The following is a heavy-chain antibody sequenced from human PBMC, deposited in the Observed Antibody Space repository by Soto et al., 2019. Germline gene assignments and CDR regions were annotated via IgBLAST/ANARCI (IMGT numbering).Heavy chain of an antibody. CDR2: IYYSGST. D-gene: IGHD3-3*01. CDR1: GDSISSGGYY. V-gene: IGHV4-31*03. J-gene: IGHJ6*02. Sequence: SETLSLTCTVSGDSISSGGYYWSWIRQHPGKGLEWIGYIYYSGSTYYNPSLKSRVTISVDTSKNQFSLKLSSVTAADTAVYYCARDRLRANYDFWSGPSLGYGMDVWGQGTTVTVSS. CDR3: ARDRLRANYDFWSGPSLGYGMDV.